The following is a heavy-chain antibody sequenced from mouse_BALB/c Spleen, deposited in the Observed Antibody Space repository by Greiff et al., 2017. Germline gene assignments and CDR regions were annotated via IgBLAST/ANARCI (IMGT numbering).Heavy chain of an antibody. J-gene: IGHJ3*01. D-gene: IGHD3-3*01. CDR3: ARKGLGAY. Sequence: VQLQQSGAELARPGASVKLSCKASGYTFTSYWMQWVKQRPGQGLEWIGAIYPGDGDTRYTQKFKGKATLTADKSSSTAYMQLSSLASEDSAVYYCARKGLGAYWGQGTLVTVSA. V-gene: IGHV1-87*01. CDR2: IYPGDGDT. CDR1: GYTFTSYW.